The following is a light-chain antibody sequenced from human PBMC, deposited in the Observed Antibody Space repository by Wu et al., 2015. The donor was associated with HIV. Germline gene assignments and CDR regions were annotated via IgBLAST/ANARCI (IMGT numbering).Light chain of an antibody. Sequence: EIVLTQSPETLSLSPGERATLSCRASQSVSSSYLAWYQQKPGQAPRLLIYGTSSRATGIPDRFSGSGSGTDFTLTISRLEPEDFAVYYCQQYGSSPMYTFGQGTKLEIK. CDR1: QSVSSSY. V-gene: IGKV3-20*01. CDR2: GTS. CDR3: QQYGSSPMYT. J-gene: IGKJ2*01.